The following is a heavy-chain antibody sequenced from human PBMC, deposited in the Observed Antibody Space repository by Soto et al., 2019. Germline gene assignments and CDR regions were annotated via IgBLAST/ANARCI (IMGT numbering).Heavy chain of an antibody. V-gene: IGHV3-23*01. D-gene: IGHD1-1*01. J-gene: IGHJ4*02. Sequence: PGGSLRLACETSGFSFRRYAMTWVRQAPGKGLEWVASISRSGINIYYADSVRGRFTISRDNSKNTLFLQMNSLRVDDTAVYYCAKDTTLTTIPPYWGQGPQATVSS. CDR1: GFSFRRYA. CDR2: ISRSGINI. CDR3: AKDTTLTTIPPY.